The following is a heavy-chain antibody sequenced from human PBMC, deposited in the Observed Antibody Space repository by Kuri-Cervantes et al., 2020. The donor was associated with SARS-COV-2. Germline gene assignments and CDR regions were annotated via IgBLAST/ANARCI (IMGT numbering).Heavy chain of an antibody. J-gene: IGHJ6*02. V-gene: IGHV3-30*04. D-gene: IGHD3-16*01. CDR1: GFTFSSYA. CDR2: ISYDGSNK. CDR3: ARDFTYDSYYYYYGMDV. Sequence: GESLKISCAASGFTFSSYAMHWVRQAPGKGLEWVAVISYDGSNKYYADSVKGRFTISRDNSKNTLYLQMNSLRAEDTAVYYCARDFTYDSYYYYYGMDVWGQGTTVTVSS.